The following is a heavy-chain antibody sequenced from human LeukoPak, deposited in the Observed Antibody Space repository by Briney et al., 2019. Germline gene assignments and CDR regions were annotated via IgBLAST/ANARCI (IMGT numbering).Heavy chain of an antibody. CDR1: GYTFTNSW. Sequence: GESPKISCKGSGYTFTNSWIAWVRQMPGKGLEWMGVIYPGDSDTRYSPSFQGQVTISADKSISTAYLQWSSLKASDTAMYYCARRGVVEDAFDIWGQGTMVIVSS. CDR3: ARRGVVEDAFDI. CDR2: IYPGDSDT. V-gene: IGHV5-51*01. J-gene: IGHJ3*02. D-gene: IGHD2-21*01.